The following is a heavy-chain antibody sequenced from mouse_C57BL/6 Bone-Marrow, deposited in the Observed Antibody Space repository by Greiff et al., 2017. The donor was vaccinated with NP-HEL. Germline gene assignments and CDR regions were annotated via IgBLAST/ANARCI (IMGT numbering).Heavy chain of an antibody. CDR3: ANYDYDRGYAMDY. CDR1: GYTFTSYG. Sequence: VHVKQSGAELVRPGSSVKMSCKTSGYTFTSYGINWVKQRPGQGLEWIGYIYIGNGYTEYNEKFKGKATLTSDTSSSTAYMQLSSLTSEDSAIYFCANYDYDRGYAMDYWGQGTSVTVSS. CDR2: IYIGNGYT. D-gene: IGHD2-4*01. V-gene: IGHV1-58*01. J-gene: IGHJ4*01.